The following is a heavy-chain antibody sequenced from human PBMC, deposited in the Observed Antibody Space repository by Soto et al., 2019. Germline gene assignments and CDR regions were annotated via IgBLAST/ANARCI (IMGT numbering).Heavy chain of an antibody. V-gene: IGHV4-31*03. J-gene: IGHJ4*02. CDR2: IYYSGST. CDR1: GGSISSGGYY. D-gene: IGHD4-17*01. CDR3: ARDPGNYGDFFDY. Sequence: QVQLQESGPGLVRPSQTLSLTCTVSGGSISSGGYYWSWIRQHPGKGLEWIGYIYYSGSTYYNPSLKSRVSISVDTSKNQFSLKLSSVTAADTAVYYCARDPGNYGDFFDYWGQGTLVTVSS.